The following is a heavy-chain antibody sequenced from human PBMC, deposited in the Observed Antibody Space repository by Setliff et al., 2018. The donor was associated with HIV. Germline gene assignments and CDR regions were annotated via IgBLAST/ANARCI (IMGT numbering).Heavy chain of an antibody. CDR1: GDSISSGGYY. Sequence: SETLSLTCTVSGDSISSGGYYWNWIRQLPGKGLEWIGNMYYSGSTSYNPSLKSRVTISVDTSKNQFSLRLRSVTAADSAVYYCARGTLVVPDARDYYYYLDIWGQGNTVTVSS. J-gene: IGHJ6*03. CDR3: ARGTLVVPDARDYYYYLDI. CDR2: MYYSGST. V-gene: IGHV4-31*03. D-gene: IGHD2-2*01.